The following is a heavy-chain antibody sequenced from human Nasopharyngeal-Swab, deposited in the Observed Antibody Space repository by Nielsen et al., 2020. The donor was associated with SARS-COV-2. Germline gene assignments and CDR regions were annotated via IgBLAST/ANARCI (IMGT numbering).Heavy chain of an antibody. J-gene: IGHJ4*02. CDR2: INHSGST. CDR1: GGPFSGYY. CDR3: ARGGIPTGDLPTGYYFDY. V-gene: IGHV4-34*01. Sequence: SETLSLTCAVYGGPFSGYYWSWIRQPPGKGLEWIGEINHSGSTNYNPSLKSRVTISVDTSKNQFSLKLSSVTAADTAVYYCARGGIPTGDLPTGYYFDYWGQGTLVTVSS. D-gene: IGHD7-27*01.